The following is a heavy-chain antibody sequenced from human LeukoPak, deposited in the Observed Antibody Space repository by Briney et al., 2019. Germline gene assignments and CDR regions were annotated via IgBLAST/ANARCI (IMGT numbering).Heavy chain of an antibody. CDR1: GFTFSNYW. CDR3: ATPRGDYYYGMDV. Sequence: GGSLRLSCAASGFTFSNYWMHWVRQAPGKGLVWVSRVNSDGSNTYYADSVKGRFTISRDNAENTLYLQMNSLRAEDTAVYYCATPRGDYYYGMDVWGLGTTVTVSS. J-gene: IGHJ6*02. D-gene: IGHD3-10*01. CDR2: VNSDGSNT. V-gene: IGHV3-74*01.